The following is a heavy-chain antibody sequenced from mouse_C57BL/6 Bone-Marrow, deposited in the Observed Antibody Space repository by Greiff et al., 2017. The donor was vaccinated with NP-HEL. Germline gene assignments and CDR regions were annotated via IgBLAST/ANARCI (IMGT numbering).Heavy chain of an antibody. J-gene: IGHJ2*01. D-gene: IGHD2-5*01. Sequence: EVQGVESGGGLVQPGGSMKLSCAASGFTFSDAWMDWVRQSPEKGLEWVAEIRNKANNHATYYAESVKGRFTISRDDSKSSVYLQMNSLRAEDTGIYYCTTYYYSNFYYFDYWGQGTTLTVSS. V-gene: IGHV6-6*01. CDR3: TTYYYSNFYYFDY. CDR2: IRNKANNHAT. CDR1: GFTFSDAW.